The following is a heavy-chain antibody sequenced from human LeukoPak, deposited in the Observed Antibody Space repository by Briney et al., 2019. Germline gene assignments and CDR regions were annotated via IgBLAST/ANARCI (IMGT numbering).Heavy chain of an antibody. D-gene: IGHD6-13*01. CDR3: AKDQDVAAAGTWGSIDY. Sequence: RGSLRLSCAASGFTFSNYGIHWVRQAPGKGLEWVAVISYDATNEYYTDSVKGRFTISRDNSRNTLYLQMNSLRAEDTAVYYCAKDQDVAAAGTWGSIDYWGQGTLVTVSS. CDR2: ISYDATNE. CDR1: GFTFSNYG. V-gene: IGHV3-30*18. J-gene: IGHJ4*02.